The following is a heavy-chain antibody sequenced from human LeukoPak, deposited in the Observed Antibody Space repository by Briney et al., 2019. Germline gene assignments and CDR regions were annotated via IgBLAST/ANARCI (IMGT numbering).Heavy chain of an antibody. CDR2: IYYSGGT. J-gene: IGHJ3*02. CDR3: ARYIQTYYYDSSGYRHAFDI. D-gene: IGHD3-22*01. Sequence: SETLSLTCTVSGGSISSYYWSWIRQPPGKGLEWIGYIYYSGGTNYNPSLKSRVTISVDTSKNQFSLKLSSVTAADTAVYYCARYIQTYYYDSSGYRHAFDIWGQGTMVTVSS. V-gene: IGHV4-59*01. CDR1: GGSISSYY.